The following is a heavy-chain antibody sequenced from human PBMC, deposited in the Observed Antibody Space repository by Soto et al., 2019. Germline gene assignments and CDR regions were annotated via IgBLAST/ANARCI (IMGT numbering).Heavy chain of an antibody. CDR3: ARDLVAVAGRTDAFDI. J-gene: IGHJ3*02. Sequence: QVQLVESGGGVVQPGRSLRLSCAASGFTFSSYAKHWVRQAPGKGLEWVAVISYDGSNKYYADSVKGRFTISRDNSKNTLYLQMNSLRAEDTAVYYCARDLVAVAGRTDAFDIWGQGTMVTVSS. CDR1: GFTFSSYA. D-gene: IGHD6-19*01. CDR2: ISYDGSNK. V-gene: IGHV3-30-3*01.